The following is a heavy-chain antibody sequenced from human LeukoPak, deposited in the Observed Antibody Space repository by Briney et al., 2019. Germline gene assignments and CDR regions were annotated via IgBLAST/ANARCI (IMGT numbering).Heavy chain of an antibody. CDR2: ISSSSSYI. CDR1: GFTFSSYS. D-gene: IGHD3-9*01. V-gene: IGHV3-21*01. Sequence: GGSLRLSCAASGFTFSSYSMDWVRQAPGKGLEWVSSISSSSSYIYYADSVKGRFTISRDNAKNTLYLQMNSLRAEDTAVYYCSRDFRAATGYNDTDFWGQGTTVTVSS. J-gene: IGHJ6*02. CDR3: SRDFRAATGYNDTDF.